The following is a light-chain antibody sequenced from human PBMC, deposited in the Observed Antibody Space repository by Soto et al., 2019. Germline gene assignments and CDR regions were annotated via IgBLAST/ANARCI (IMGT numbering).Light chain of an antibody. J-gene: IGLJ2*01. CDR3: QVWDRSSDHVV. Sequence: SYELTQPPSVSVAPGKTAMITCGGDNIGSKSVHWYQQKPGQAPVVVINYNSDRPSGIPDRFSGSNSGSTATLTITRVEAGDEADYYCQVWDRSSDHVVFGGGTKLTV. V-gene: IGLV3-21*04. CDR1: NIGSKS. CDR2: YNS.